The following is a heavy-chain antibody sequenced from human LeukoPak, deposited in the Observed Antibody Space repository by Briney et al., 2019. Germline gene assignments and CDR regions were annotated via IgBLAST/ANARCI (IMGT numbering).Heavy chain of an antibody. CDR3: ARDLHGSRGEFDY. CDR1: GDSVTGGI. D-gene: IGHD3-16*01. Sequence: SQTLSLTCAISGDSVTGGIWNWIRQSPSRGLEWLGRTYHWSKWFNDYAVSVESRTTINADTSRNQFSLQLNSVTPEDTAVYYCARDLHGSRGEFDYWGQGTLVTVSS. V-gene: IGHV6-1*01. CDR2: TYHWSKWFN. J-gene: IGHJ4*02.